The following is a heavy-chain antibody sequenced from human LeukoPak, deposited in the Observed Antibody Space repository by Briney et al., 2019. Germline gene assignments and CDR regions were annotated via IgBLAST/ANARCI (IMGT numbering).Heavy chain of an antibody. CDR1: GFTFGRYA. V-gene: IGHV3-48*03. D-gene: IGHD5-18*01. Sequence: GGSLRLSCKTSGFTFGRYAMSWVRQAPGKGLEWVSYISNSGSTIYYADSVKGRFTISRDNAQKSLYLQMNSLRAEDTAVYYCARYSYGLTNNWFDPWGQGTLVTVSS. J-gene: IGHJ5*02. CDR2: ISNSGSTI. CDR3: ARYSYGLTNNWFDP.